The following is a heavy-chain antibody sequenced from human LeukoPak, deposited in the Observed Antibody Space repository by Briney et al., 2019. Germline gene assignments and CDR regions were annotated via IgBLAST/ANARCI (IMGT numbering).Heavy chain of an antibody. Sequence: GSLRLSCAASGFTFSSYGMHWVRQAPGKGLEWVAFIRYDGSNKYYADSVKGRFTISRDNSKNTLYLQMNSLRAEDTAVYYCAKSASGSYYGYYYYYMDVWGKGTTVTVSS. CDR1: GFTFSSYG. D-gene: IGHD1-26*01. CDR2: IRYDGSNK. CDR3: AKSASGSYYGYYYYYMDV. J-gene: IGHJ6*03. V-gene: IGHV3-30*02.